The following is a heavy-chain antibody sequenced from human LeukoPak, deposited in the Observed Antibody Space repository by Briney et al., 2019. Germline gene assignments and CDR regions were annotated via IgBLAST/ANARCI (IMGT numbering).Heavy chain of an antibody. CDR3: VRSSGWVLDY. V-gene: IGHV3-7*01. D-gene: IGHD6-19*01. J-gene: IGHJ4*02. Sequence: GGPLRLSCAASGFTFSSYWINWVRQAPGRGLEWVANIKQDGSEKFYVDPVKGRFTISRDNAKNSLYLQMNSLRVEDTAVYYCVRSSGWVLDYWGQGTQVTVSS. CDR2: IKQDGSEK. CDR1: GFTFSSYW.